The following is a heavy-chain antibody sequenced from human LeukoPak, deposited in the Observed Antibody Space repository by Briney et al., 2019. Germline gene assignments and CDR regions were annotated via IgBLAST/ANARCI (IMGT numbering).Heavy chain of an antibody. J-gene: IGHJ2*01. D-gene: IGHD3-22*01. Sequence: GGSLRLSCAASGFTVSSNYMSWVRQAPGKGLEWVSVIYSGGSTYYADSVKGRFTISRDNSKNTLYLQMNSLRAEDTAVYYCAREIVVAKGYFDLWGRGTLVTVSS. CDR3: AREIVVAKGYFDL. CDR2: IYSGGST. V-gene: IGHV3-53*01. CDR1: GFTVSSNY.